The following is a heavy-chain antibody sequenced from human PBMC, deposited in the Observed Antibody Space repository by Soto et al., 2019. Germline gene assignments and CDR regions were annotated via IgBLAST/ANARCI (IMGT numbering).Heavy chain of an antibody. D-gene: IGHD5-18*01. CDR3: ARERYSYGPYYFDY. CDR1: GFTFSDYY. J-gene: IGHJ4*02. V-gene: IGHV3-11*01. Sequence: QVQLVESGGDLVKPGGSLRLSCAASGFTFSDYYMSWIRQAPGQGLEWVSSITSSGSTTYYTDSVKGRFTISRDNAKNTLYLQMTSRRAEDTAVYYCARERYSYGPYYFDYWGQGTLVTVSS. CDR2: ITSSGSTT.